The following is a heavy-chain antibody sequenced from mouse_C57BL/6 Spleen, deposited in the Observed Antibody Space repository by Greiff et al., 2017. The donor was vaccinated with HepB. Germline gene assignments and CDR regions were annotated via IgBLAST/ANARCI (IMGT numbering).Heavy chain of an antibody. D-gene: IGHD2-1*01. CDR3: ATLGDYGNSWFAY. CDR1: GYTFTSYW. CDR2: IDPSDSET. V-gene: IGHV1-52*01. Sequence: VQLQQSGAELVRPGSSVKLSCKASGYTFTSYWMHWVKQRPIQGLEWIGNIDPSDSETHYNQKFKDKATLTVEKSSSPAYMQLSSLTSEDSSVCYCATLGDYGNSWFAYWGQGTLVTVAA. J-gene: IGHJ3*01.